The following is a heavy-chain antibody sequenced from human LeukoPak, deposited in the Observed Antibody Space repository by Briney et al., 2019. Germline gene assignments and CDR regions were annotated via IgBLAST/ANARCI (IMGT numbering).Heavy chain of an antibody. D-gene: IGHD6-6*01. V-gene: IGHV4-59*08. CDR2: VYYTGST. CDR1: GGSVSNYY. J-gene: IGHJ4*02. Sequence: PSETLSLTCSVSGGSVSNYYWSWIRQPPGKGLEWIGYVYYTGSTNYNPSLKSRVTMFEDKSKNQFSLRLYSVTVADAAVYYCARHFAYSSSSYFDYWGQGSLVTVSS. CDR3: ARHFAYSSSSYFDY.